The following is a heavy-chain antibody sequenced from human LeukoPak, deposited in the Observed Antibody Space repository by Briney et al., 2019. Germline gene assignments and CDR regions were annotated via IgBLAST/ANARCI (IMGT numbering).Heavy chain of an antibody. V-gene: IGHV3-64*01. CDR3: AKENVVIVYYYMDV. J-gene: IGHJ6*03. CDR1: GFTFSSYA. CDR2: ISSDGGSP. Sequence: PGGSLRLSCAASGFTFSSYAMHWVRQAPGKGLEYVSGISSDGGSPFHVNSVKGRFTISRDNSKNSLYLQMNSLRTEDTALYYCAKENVVIVYYYMDVWGKGTTVTVSS. D-gene: IGHD3-22*01.